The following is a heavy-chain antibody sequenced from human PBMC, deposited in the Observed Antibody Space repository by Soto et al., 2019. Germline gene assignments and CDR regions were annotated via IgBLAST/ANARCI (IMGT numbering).Heavy chain of an antibody. CDR2: IRSKGNNYAT. J-gene: IGHJ6*03. Sequence: EVQLVESGGDLVQPGGSLKLSCAASGFTFSGSAMHWVRQASGKGLEWVGRIRSKGNNYATAYGASLKGRFTISRDDSKNTAYLQMNSLNTEDTAVYYCSRQASDFWSGKPQYYMDVWGKGTTVTVSS. V-gene: IGHV3-73*01. CDR3: SRQASDFWSGKPQYYMDV. CDR1: GFTFSGSA. D-gene: IGHD3-3*01.